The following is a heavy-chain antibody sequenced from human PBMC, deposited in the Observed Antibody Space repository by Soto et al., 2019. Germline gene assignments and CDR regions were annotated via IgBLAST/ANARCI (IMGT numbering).Heavy chain of an antibody. D-gene: IGHD2-15*01. CDR2: IGTAGDT. Sequence: GGSLRLSCAASGFTFSSYDMHWVRQATGKGLEWVSAIGTAGDTYYPGSVKGRFTISRENAKNSLYLQMNSLRAGDTAVYYCARGGSYACSGGSCYSSYYYYYMDVWGKGTTVTVSS. J-gene: IGHJ6*03. V-gene: IGHV3-13*01. CDR1: GFTFSSYD. CDR3: ARGGSYACSGGSCYSSYYYYYMDV.